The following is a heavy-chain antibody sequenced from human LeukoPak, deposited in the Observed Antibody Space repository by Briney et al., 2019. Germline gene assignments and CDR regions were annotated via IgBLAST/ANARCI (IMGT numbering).Heavy chain of an antibody. V-gene: IGHV3-30*02. CDR1: GFTFSSYS. D-gene: IGHD2-15*01. CDR2: IRYDGSNK. CDR3: AKRVAPGYCSGGSCYAFDI. Sequence: GGSLRLSCAASGFTFSSYSMNWVRQAPGKGLEWVAFIRYDGSNKYYADSVKGRFTISRDNSKNTLYLQMNSLRAEDTAVYYCAKRVAPGYCSGGSCYAFDIWGQGTMVTVSS. J-gene: IGHJ3*02.